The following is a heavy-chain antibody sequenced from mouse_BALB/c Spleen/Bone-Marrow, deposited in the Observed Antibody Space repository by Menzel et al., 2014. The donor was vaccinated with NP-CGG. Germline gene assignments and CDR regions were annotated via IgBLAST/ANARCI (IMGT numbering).Heavy chain of an antibody. Sequence: QVQLQQSGAELARPGASVKLSCKASGYTFTSYWMQWVKQRPGQGLEWIGAIYPGDGDTRYTQKFKGKATLTADKSSSTAYMQLSSLASEDSAVYYCARGFPCDYWGQGTTLTVSP. CDR1: GYTFTSYW. CDR3: ARGFPCDY. V-gene: IGHV1-87*01. J-gene: IGHJ2*01. CDR2: IYPGDGDT.